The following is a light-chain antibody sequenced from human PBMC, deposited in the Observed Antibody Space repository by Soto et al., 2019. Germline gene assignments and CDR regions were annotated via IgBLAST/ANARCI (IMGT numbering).Light chain of an antibody. Sequence: ENELTQSPGILSLSPGERATLSCRATQSVTNRYFAWYQQKPGQAPRLLIYGISSRATDIPDRFSGSGSGTDFTLTISRLEPEDFVVYYCQQYSTLPHTFGQGTKLEVK. CDR3: QQYSTLPHT. V-gene: IGKV3-20*01. J-gene: IGKJ2*01. CDR1: QSVTNRY. CDR2: GIS.